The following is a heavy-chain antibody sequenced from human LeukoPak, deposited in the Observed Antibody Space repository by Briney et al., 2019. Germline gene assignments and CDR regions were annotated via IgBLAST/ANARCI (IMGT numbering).Heavy chain of an antibody. CDR1: GYSFTSNY. J-gene: IGHJ6*02. V-gene: IGHV1-46*01. Sequence: ASVKVSCKASGYSFTSNYIHWVRQAPGQGLEWMGMTYPRDGSTSYAQKFQGRVTITADESTSTAYMELSSLRSEDTAVYYCARDANSPNRPTYYYYGMDVWGQGTTVTVSS. D-gene: IGHD4-23*01. CDR3: ARDANSPNRPTYYYYGMDV. CDR2: TYPRDGST.